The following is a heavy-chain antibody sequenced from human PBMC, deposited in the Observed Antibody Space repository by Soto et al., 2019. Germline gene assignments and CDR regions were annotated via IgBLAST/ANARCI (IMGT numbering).Heavy chain of an antibody. V-gene: IGHV1-46*04. CDR3: ARDLAAADD. CDR1: GYIFISYD. Sequence: GASVKVSCKTSGYIFISYDIHWVRQAPGQGLEWVALFNPMSGSTNYAQKLQGRVTVTSDTSTGTVYMELSSLISEDTAVYYCARDLAAADDWGQGTLVTVSS. D-gene: IGHD6-13*01. CDR2: FNPMSGST. J-gene: IGHJ4*02.